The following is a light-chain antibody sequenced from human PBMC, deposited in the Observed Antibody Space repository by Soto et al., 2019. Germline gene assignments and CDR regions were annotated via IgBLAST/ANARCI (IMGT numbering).Light chain of an antibody. J-gene: IGKJ4*01. CDR2: GAS. CDR1: QSVSSNY. V-gene: IGKV3-20*01. Sequence: IVLTQSPGTLSLSPGDRATLSCRASQSVSSNYLGWYQQKPGQAPRLLLYGASSRAIGIPDRFSGSGSGTDFTLTISRLEPEDFAVYYCQQYDTSPPITFGGGTKVEIK. CDR3: QQYDTSPPIT.